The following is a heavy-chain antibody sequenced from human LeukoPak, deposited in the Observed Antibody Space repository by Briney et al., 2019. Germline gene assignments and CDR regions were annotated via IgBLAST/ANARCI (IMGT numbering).Heavy chain of an antibody. CDR2: ISYDGSNK. CDR3: ARDPSGSYPDY. Sequence: GGSLRLSCAASGFTFSSYAMHWVRQAPGKGLEWAAVISYDGSNKYYADSVKGRFTISRDNSKNTLYLQMNSLRAEDTAVYYCARDPSGSYPDYWGQGTLVTVSS. D-gene: IGHD1-26*01. J-gene: IGHJ4*02. CDR1: GFTFSSYA. V-gene: IGHV3-30*04.